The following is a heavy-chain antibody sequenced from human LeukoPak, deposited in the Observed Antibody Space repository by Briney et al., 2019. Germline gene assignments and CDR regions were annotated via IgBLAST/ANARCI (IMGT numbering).Heavy chain of an antibody. V-gene: IGHV3-7*01. J-gene: IGHJ4*02. D-gene: IGHD5-18*01. Sequence: GGSLRLSCVASGFTFSGYWMNWVRQSPRKGLEWVANIKQDGSEKYYVDSVKGRFTISRDNARSSLYLQMSSLRAEDTGLYYCARDPSRRYTYGYGDSWGQGTLVTVSS. CDR2: IKQDGSEK. CDR1: GFTFSGYW. CDR3: ARDPSRRYTYGYGDS.